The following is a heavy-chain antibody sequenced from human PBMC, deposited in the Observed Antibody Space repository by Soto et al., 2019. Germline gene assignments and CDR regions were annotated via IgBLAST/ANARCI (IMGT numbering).Heavy chain of an antibody. CDR2: IIPIFGTA. Sequence: SEKVSCKASGGTFSSYAISWVRQAPGQGLEWMGGIIPIFGTANYAQKFQGRVTITADASTSTAYMELSSLRSEAPAVYYCAGGWYFDWWNGCLDVWGQGTRGTVSS. J-gene: IGHJ6*01. V-gene: IGHV1-69*13. CDR3: AGGWYFDWWNGCLDV. CDR1: GGTFSSYA. D-gene: IGHD3-9*01.